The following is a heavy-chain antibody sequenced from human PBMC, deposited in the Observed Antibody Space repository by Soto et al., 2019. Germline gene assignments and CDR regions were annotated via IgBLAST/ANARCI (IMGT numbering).Heavy chain of an antibody. D-gene: IGHD2-15*01. J-gene: IGHJ4*02. CDR2: VSIGGST. Sequence: DVQLLESGVGLVQPEGSLRLSCAASGFTFSSYATGWVRQGPGKGLEWVAVVSIGGSTHYADSVRGRFTIHRDNPQNSLYLQMKSLTAEDTYLDCCAKRRGAGGHFDYWGQGDLYTVSS. V-gene: IGHV3-23*01. CDR1: GFTFSSYA. CDR3: AKRRGAGGHFDY.